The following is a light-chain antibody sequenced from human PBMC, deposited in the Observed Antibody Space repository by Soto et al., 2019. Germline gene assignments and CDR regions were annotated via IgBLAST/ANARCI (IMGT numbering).Light chain of an antibody. CDR2: GAS. V-gene: IGKV3-20*01. J-gene: IGKJ1*01. Sequence: IVLTQSPGTLSLSPGERATLSCRASQTVRERYLAWYQQRPGQAPRLLLYGASNKVTGIPDRFSGSGSGTAFTRTITSLEPEDFAVYYWEQYGGSPGTFSQGTKVEIK. CDR3: EQYGGSPGT. CDR1: QTVRERY.